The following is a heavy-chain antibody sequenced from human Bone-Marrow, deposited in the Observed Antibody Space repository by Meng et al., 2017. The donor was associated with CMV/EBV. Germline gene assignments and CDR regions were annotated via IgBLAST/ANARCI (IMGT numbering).Heavy chain of an antibody. V-gene: IGHV3-53*01. D-gene: IGHD2-8*01. CDR2: IYSGGST. CDR3: ARSIKLMVYAD. Sequence: GESLKISCAASGFTVSSNYMSWVRQAPGKGLEWVSVIYSGGSTYYADSVKGRFTISRDNSKNTLYLQMNSRRAEDTAVYYCARSIKLMVYADWGQGTLVTVSS. CDR1: GFTVSSNY. J-gene: IGHJ4*02.